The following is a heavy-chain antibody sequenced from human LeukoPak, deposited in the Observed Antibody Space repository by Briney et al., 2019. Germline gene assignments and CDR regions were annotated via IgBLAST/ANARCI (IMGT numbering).Heavy chain of an antibody. CDR3: AREISGRFDY. CDR2: INQDGSET. Sequence: AGGSLRLSCAASGFTFNSYWMNWVRQAPGKGLEWVANINQDGSETYYVDSVKGRFTISRDNAKNSLYLQMNSLRAEDTALYYCAREISGRFDYWGQGTLVTVSS. V-gene: IGHV3-7*03. D-gene: IGHD6-19*01. J-gene: IGHJ4*02. CDR1: GFTFNSYW.